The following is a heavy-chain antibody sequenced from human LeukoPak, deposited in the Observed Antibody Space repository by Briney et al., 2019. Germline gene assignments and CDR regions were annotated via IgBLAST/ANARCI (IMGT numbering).Heavy chain of an antibody. V-gene: IGHV3-74*01. CDR3: ARGYSSSYRIDY. D-gene: IGHD6-6*01. CDR2: INTDGSST. Sequence: GGSRRLSCAASGFTFSSYWMHWVRQAPGKGLVWVSRINTDGSSTTYADSVRGRFTISRDNAKNTLYLQMNSLRAEDTAVFYCARGYSSSYRIDYWGQGTLVTVSS. CDR1: GFTFSSYW. J-gene: IGHJ4*02.